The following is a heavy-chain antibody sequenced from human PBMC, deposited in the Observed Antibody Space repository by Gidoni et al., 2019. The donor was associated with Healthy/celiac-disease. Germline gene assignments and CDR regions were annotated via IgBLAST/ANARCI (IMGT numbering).Heavy chain of an antibody. Sequence: QVQLQQWGAGLLRPAETLSLPCAVYGASVIVYYWRWIRQPPRQGLEWIGEINNSGSTNYNPSLKRRVTISVDTSKNQFSLKLSSVTAADTAVYYGARLIVVVPAAPGGRYGMDVWGQGTTVTVSS. CDR1: GASVIVYY. V-gene: IGHV4-34*01. D-gene: IGHD2-2*01. CDR3: ARLIVVVPAAPGGRYGMDV. CDR2: INNSGST. J-gene: IGHJ6*02.